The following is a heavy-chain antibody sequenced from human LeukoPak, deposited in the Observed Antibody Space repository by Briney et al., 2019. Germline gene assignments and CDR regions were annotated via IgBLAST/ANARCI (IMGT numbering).Heavy chain of an antibody. CDR2: IKSKTEGGTT. CDR3: TTDQPRYSGSYPFVY. J-gene: IGHJ4*02. Sequence: PGGSLRLSCAASGFTFSNAWMSWVRQAPGKGLEWVGRIKSKTEGGTTDYAAPVKGRFTISRDDSKNTLYLQMNSLKSEDSAVYYCTTDQPRYSGSYPFVYWGQGTLVTVSS. D-gene: IGHD1-26*01. CDR1: GFTFSNAW. V-gene: IGHV3-15*01.